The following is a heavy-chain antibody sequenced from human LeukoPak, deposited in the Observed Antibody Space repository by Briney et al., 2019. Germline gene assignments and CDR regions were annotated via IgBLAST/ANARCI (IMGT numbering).Heavy chain of an antibody. D-gene: IGHD3-10*01. V-gene: IGHV3-23*01. CDR3: ARDWRSQGKDTSGSYYAPLDY. CDR1: GFAFSSYA. J-gene: IGHJ4*02. Sequence: GGSLRLSCAASGFAFSSYAMSWLRRAPGKGLEWVSTIHDDGGTSYYADSVKGRFTISRDNSRNTLNLQMNGLRAEDTALYYCARDWRSQGKDTSGSYYAPLDYWGQGTQVTVSS. CDR2: IHDDGGTS.